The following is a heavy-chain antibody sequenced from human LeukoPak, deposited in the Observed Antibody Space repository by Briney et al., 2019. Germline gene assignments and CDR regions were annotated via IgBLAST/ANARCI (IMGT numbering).Heavy chain of an antibody. V-gene: IGHV1-69*05. CDR2: IIPIFGTA. CDR3: ARGGWYYYGSGSSNWFDP. D-gene: IGHD3-10*01. J-gene: IGHJ5*02. CDR1: GGTFSSYA. Sequence: SVKVSCKASGGTFSSYAISWVRQAPGRGLEWMGRIIPIFGTANYAQKFQGRVTITTDESTSTAYMELSSLRSEDTAVYYCARGGWYYYGSGSSNWFDPWGKGTLVTVSS.